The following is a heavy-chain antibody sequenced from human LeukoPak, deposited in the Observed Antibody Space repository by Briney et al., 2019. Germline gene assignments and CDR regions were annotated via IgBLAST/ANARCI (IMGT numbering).Heavy chain of an antibody. CDR2: IIPIFGTA. CDR1: GGTFSSYA. J-gene: IGHJ6*02. CDR3: ANYYDSSGPNYYYGMDV. D-gene: IGHD3-22*01. V-gene: IGHV1-69*13. Sequence: SVKVSCKASGGTFSSYAISWVRQAPAQGLEWMGGIIPIFGTANYAQKFQGRVTITADESTSTAYMELSSLRSEDTAVYYCANYYDSSGPNYYYGMDVWGQGTTVTVSS.